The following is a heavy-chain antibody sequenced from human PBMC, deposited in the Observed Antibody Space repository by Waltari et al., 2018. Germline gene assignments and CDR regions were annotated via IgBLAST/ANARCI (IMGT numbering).Heavy chain of an antibody. CDR1: GFTVSNYY. CDR2: INSGGDT. V-gene: IGHV3-53*01. Sequence: EVQLVESGGGLIQPGGSLSLSCAASGFTVSNYYMSWVRQAPGKGLEWVSVINSGGDTHYADSVKGRFTISRDNSKNTIYLQLNTLRAEDTALYYCARDVAGYYYFDLWGRGTLVTV. CDR3: ARDVAGYYYFDL. J-gene: IGHJ2*01.